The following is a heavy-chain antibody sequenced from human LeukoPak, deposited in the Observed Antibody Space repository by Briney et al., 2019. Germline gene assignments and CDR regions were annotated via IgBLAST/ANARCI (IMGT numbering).Heavy chain of an antibody. J-gene: IGHJ4*02. Sequence: SETLSLTCTVSGGSISSYYWSWMRQPPGKGLEWIGYIYYSGSTNYNPSLKSRVTISVDTSRNQFSLKMSSVTAADTAVYHCARHGERWLQYQPFDYWGQGTLVTVSS. CDR3: ARHGERWLQYQPFDY. CDR1: GGSISSYY. V-gene: IGHV4-59*08. CDR2: IYYSGST. D-gene: IGHD5-24*01.